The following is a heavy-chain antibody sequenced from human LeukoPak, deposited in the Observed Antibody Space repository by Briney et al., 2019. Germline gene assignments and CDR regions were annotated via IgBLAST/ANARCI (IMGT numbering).Heavy chain of an antibody. CDR2: INPVGLT. Sequence: SETLSLTCGVSGGSVNSFSWSWLRQPPGKGLEWIGEINPVGLTNYNPSLKSRVTISADTSKSQFSLHVTSVTAADTATYYCARDLNWETYWGQGTLVTVSS. J-gene: IGHJ4*02. V-gene: IGHV4-34*01. CDR3: ARDLNWETY. D-gene: IGHD1-1*01. CDR1: GGSVNSFS.